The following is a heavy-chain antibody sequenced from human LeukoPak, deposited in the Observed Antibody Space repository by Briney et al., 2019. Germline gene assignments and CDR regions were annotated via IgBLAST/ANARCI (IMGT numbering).Heavy chain of an antibody. CDR3: ARGGGLDV. V-gene: IGHV3-7*03. J-gene: IGHJ6*02. CDR2: INHNGNVN. CDR1: GFTFSSYW. D-gene: IGHD3-16*01. Sequence: GGSLRLSCAASGFTFSSYWMNWARQAPGKGLEWVASINHNGNVNYYVDSVKGRFTISRDNAKNSQCLQMSNLRAEDTAVYFCARGGGLDVWGQGATVTVSS.